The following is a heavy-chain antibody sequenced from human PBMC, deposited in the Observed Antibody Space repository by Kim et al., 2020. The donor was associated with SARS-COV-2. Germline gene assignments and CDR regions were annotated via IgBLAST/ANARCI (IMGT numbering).Heavy chain of an antibody. CDR2: IIPIFGTA. D-gene: IGHD5-18*01. V-gene: IGHV1-69*13. CDR3: ARDSGVLDSYGAHFDY. J-gene: IGHJ4*02. Sequence: SVKVSCKASGGTFSSYAISWVRQAPGQGLEWMGGIIPIFGTANYAQKFQGRVTITADESTSTAYMELSSLRSEDTAVYYCARDSGVLDSYGAHFDYWGQGTLVTVSS. CDR1: GGTFSSYA.